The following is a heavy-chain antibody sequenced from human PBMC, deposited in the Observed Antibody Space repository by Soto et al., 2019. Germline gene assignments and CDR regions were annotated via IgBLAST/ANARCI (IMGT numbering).Heavy chain of an antibody. Sequence: QVQLVQSGADVKKPGASVKVSCKASGYTFTSYGISWVLQAPGQGLEWMGWISAYNGNTNYAQKLQGRVTMTTDTSTSTAYMELRSLRSDDTAVYYCAVKKRDNWNPPEDYWCQGTLVTVSS. CDR2: ISAYNGNT. V-gene: IGHV1-18*04. J-gene: IGHJ4*02. CDR3: AVKKRDNWNPPEDY. D-gene: IGHD1-20*01. CDR1: GYTFTSYG.